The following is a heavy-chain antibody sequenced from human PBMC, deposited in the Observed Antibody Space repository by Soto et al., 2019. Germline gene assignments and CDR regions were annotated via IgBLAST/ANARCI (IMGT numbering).Heavy chain of an antibody. Sequence: SETLSLTCNVSGASIYTYYWNWIRQSPGKGLEWIGYISDGGSTNYNPSLKSRVTIPVDTSKNQFSLKLSSVTAADTAVYYCARGGSAPGHYWGQGTLVTVSS. CDR2: ISDGGST. D-gene: IGHD3-10*01. CDR1: GASIYTYY. CDR3: ARGGSAPGHY. J-gene: IGHJ4*02. V-gene: IGHV4-59*01.